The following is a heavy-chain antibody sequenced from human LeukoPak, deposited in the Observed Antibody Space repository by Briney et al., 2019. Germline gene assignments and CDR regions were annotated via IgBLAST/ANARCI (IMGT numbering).Heavy chain of an antibody. CDR1: GGSISSYY. J-gene: IGHJ3*02. CDR3: ARENNAMNAFDI. Sequence: SETLSLTCTVSGGSISSYYWSWIRQPPGKGLEWIGYIYYSGSTNYNPSLKSRATISVDTSKNQFSLKLSSVTAADTAVYYCARENNAMNAFDIWGQGTMVTVSS. D-gene: IGHD2-2*01. V-gene: IGHV4-59*01. CDR2: IYYSGST.